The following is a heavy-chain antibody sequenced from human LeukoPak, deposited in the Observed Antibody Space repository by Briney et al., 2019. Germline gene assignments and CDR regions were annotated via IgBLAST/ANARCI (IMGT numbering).Heavy chain of an antibody. D-gene: IGHD3-16*01. CDR3: ARRAYLLGADSDHYYYYGMDV. J-gene: IGHJ6*02. Sequence: GESLKISCKGSGYSFTSYWIGWVRQMPGKGLEWMGIIYPGDSDTRYSPSFQGQVTISADKSISTAYLQWSSLKASDTAMYYCARRAYLLGADSDHYYYYGMDVWGQGTTVTVSS. CDR1: GYSFTSYW. V-gene: IGHV5-51*01. CDR2: IYPGDSDT.